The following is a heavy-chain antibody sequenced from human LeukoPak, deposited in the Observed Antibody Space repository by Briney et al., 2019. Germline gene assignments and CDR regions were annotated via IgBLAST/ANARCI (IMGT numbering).Heavy chain of an antibody. CDR1: GGSFSGYY. Sequence: SETLSLTCAVYGGSFSGYYWSWIRQPPGKGLEWIGEINHSGSTNYNPSLKSRVTISVDTSKNQFSLKLSSVTAADTAVYYCARGKGSYYASGTFDIWGQGTMVTVSS. CDR3: ARGKGSYYASGTFDI. CDR2: INHSGST. V-gene: IGHV4-34*01. D-gene: IGHD3-10*01. J-gene: IGHJ3*02.